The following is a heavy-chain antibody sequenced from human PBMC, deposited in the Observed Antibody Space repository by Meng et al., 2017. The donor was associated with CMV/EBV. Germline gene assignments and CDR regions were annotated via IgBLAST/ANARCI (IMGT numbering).Heavy chain of an antibody. Sequence: ASVKVSCKASGYTFTGYYTHWVRQAPGQGLEWTGWINPNSGGTNYAQKFQGRVTMTRDTSISTAYMELSRLRSDDTAVYYCARGAVVVPAAIVSDWFDPWGQGTLVTVSS. CDR1: GYTFTGYY. CDR3: ARGAVVVPAAIVSDWFDP. V-gene: IGHV1-2*02. J-gene: IGHJ5*02. CDR2: INPNSGGT. D-gene: IGHD2-2*02.